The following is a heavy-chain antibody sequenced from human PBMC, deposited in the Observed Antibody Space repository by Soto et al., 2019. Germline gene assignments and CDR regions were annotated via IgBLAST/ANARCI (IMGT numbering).Heavy chain of an antibody. CDR2: INPNSGGT. CDR3: ARDQEVRGVIITLYYYYYGMDV. CDR1: GYTFTGYY. J-gene: IGHJ6*02. V-gene: IGHV1-2*02. D-gene: IGHD3-10*01. Sequence: VASVKVSCKASGYTFTGYYMHWVRQAPGQGLEWMGWINPNSGGTNYAQKFQGRVTMTRDTSISTAYMELSRLRSDDTAVYYCARDQEVRGVIITLYYYYYGMDVWGQGTTVTVSS.